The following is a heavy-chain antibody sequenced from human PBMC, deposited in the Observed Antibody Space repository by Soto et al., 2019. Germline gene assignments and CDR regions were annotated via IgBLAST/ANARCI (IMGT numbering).Heavy chain of an antibody. CDR2: IYYSGRT. CDR1: GGSINSAGYY. CDR3: ASVQTLFGIITVFDY. D-gene: IGHD3-3*01. J-gene: IGHJ4*02. V-gene: IGHV4-31*03. Sequence: QVQLQESGPGLVKPTQTLSLTCNVSGGSINSAGYYWSWIRQHPRKGLEWIGYIYYSGRTYYNPSPTGRVTMSIDASIPEFSLTLSSATAADPAVYYCASVQTLFGIITVFDYWGKGPLVTVPS.